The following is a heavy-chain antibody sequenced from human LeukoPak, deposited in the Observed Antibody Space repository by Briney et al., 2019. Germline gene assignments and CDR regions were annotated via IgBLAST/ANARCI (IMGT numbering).Heavy chain of an antibody. V-gene: IGHV3-23*01. Sequence: GGSLRLSCAASGFTFSSYAMSWVRQAPGKGLEWVSAISGSGGSTYYADSVKGRFTISRDNSKNTLYLQMNSLRAEDTAVYYCAREPQYYYDSSGHQDWYYGMDVWGQGTTVTVSS. CDR2: ISGSGGST. D-gene: IGHD3-22*01. J-gene: IGHJ6*02. CDR3: AREPQYYYDSSGHQDWYYGMDV. CDR1: GFTFSSYA.